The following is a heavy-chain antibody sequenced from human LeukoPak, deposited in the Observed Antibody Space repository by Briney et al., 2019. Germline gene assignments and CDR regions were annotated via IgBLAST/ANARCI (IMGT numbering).Heavy chain of an antibody. V-gene: IGHV1-69*13. J-gene: IGHJ6*03. CDR3: ARVEVIVPADATFDVWSGHYSRGEYYYMDV. D-gene: IGHD3-3*01. Sequence: SVKVSCKASGGTFSGLAISWVRQAPGQGLEWMGGIIPMFGTTNYAQTFQGRVTLTADESTSTGYMELSSLRSDDTAVYFCARVEVIVPADATFDVWSGHYSRGEYYYMDVWGKGTAVTVSS. CDR1: GGTFSGLA. CDR2: IIPMFGTT.